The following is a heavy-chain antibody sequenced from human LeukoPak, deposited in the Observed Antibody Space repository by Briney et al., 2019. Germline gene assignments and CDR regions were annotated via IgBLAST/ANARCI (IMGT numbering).Heavy chain of an antibody. J-gene: IGHJ4*02. CDR1: GFTFSSYW. Sequence: GGSLRLSCAASGFTFSSYWMSWVRQAPGKGLELVANTKQDGSEKYVDSVNGRFTISRDNAKNSLYLQMNSLRAEDTAVYYCARNQRRLDYWGQGTLVTVSS. D-gene: IGHD1-14*01. V-gene: IGHV3-7*01. CDR3: ARNQRRLDY. CDR2: TKQDGSEK.